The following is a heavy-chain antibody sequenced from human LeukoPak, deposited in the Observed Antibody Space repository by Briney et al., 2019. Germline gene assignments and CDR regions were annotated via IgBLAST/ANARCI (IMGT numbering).Heavy chain of an antibody. J-gene: IGHJ4*02. D-gene: IGHD3-10*01. V-gene: IGHV4-39*07. CDR2: IYYNGNS. CDR1: GGSINSRNYY. Sequence: SETLSLTCTVSGGSINSRNYYWDWIRQPPGKGLEWIGSIYYNGNSYYNPSLKSRVTMSVDTSKNQFSLKLSSVTAADTAVYYCARVRGYGSGSSYYFDYWGQGTLVTVSS. CDR3: ARVRGYGSGSSYYFDY.